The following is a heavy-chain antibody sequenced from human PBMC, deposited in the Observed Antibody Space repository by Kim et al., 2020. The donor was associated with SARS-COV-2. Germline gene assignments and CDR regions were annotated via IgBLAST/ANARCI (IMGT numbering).Heavy chain of an antibody. J-gene: IGHJ3*02. D-gene: IGHD1-1*01. Sequence: GGSLRLSCAASGFTFSDSAMHWVRQASGKGLEWVGRIRSSANSYATAYAASGKGRSTIARDDSKTTAYLQMNSLKTEDTAVYYGTRVPGTTLAFCDPFDIWGQGTMVTVSS. V-gene: IGHV3-73*01. CDR3: TRVPGTTLAFCDPFDI. CDR2: IRSSANSYAT. CDR1: GFTFSDSA.